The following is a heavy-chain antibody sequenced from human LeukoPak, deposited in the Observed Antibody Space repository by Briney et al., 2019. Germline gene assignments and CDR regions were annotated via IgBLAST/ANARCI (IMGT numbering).Heavy chain of an antibody. CDR1: GFTFSSYS. CDR2: ISSSSSTI. CDR3: ARVGIVGATTDY. Sequence: GGSLRLPCAVSGFTFSSYSMSWVRQAPGKGLEWVSYISSSSSTIYYADSVKGRFTISGDNAKNSLYLQMNSLRDEDTAVYYCARVGIVGATTDYWGQGTLVTVSS. D-gene: IGHD1-26*01. J-gene: IGHJ4*02. V-gene: IGHV3-48*02.